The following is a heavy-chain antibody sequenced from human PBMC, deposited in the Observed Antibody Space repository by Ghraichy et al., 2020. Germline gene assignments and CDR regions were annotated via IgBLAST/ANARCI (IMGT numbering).Heavy chain of an antibody. Sequence: SETLSLTCAVSGGSITTNWWSWVRQPPGKGLEWIGDIYHTGSSNYNPSLESRVTISIDKTKNQFSVELSSVTAADTAIYYCARHIAVPTTRGFDYWGQGTLVTVSS. V-gene: IGHV4-4*02. CDR1: GGSITTNW. D-gene: IGHD6-19*01. J-gene: IGHJ4*02. CDR3: ARHIAVPTTRGFDY. CDR2: IYHTGSS.